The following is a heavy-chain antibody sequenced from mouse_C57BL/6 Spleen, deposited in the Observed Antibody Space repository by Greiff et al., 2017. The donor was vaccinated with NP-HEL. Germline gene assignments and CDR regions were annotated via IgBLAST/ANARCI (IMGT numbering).Heavy chain of an antibody. J-gene: IGHJ1*03. CDR2: INPGSGGT. CDR3: ARSIDWYFDV. CDR1: GYAFTNYL. V-gene: IGHV1-54*01. Sequence: QVQLQQSGAELVRPGTSVKVSCKASGYAFTNYLIEWVKQRPGQGLEWIGVINPGSGGTNYNEKFKGKATLTADKSSSTAYMQLSSLTSEDSAVYFCARSIDWYFDVWGTGTTVTVSS.